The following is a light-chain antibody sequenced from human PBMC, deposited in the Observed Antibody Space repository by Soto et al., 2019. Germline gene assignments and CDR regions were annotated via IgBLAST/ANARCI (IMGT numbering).Light chain of an antibody. J-gene: IGKJ4*01. CDR1: QSVSSSY. CDR3: HHYDSSPLT. Sequence: EIVLTQSPGTLSLSPGERATLSCRASQSVSSSYLAWYQQKPGQAPRLLIYGASSRATGIPDRFSGSGSGTDFTLTISRLAPEDFAVYYWHHYDSSPLTFGGGTTVEIK. V-gene: IGKV3-20*01. CDR2: GAS.